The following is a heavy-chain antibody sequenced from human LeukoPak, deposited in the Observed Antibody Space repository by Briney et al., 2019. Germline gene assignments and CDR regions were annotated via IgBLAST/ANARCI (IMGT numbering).Heavy chain of an antibody. Sequence: GSLRLSCAASGFTFSSYAMSWVRQAPGKGLEWVSAISGSGGSTYYADSVKGRFTISRDNSKNAPYLQMNSLRAEDTAVYYCSSGWYGSYYYMDVWGKGTTVTISS. CDR1: GFTFSSYA. V-gene: IGHV3-23*01. CDR3: SSGWYGSYYYMDV. CDR2: ISGSGGST. D-gene: IGHD6-19*01. J-gene: IGHJ6*03.